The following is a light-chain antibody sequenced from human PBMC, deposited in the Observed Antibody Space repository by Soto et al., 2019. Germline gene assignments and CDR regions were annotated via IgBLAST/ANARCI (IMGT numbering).Light chain of an antibody. Sequence: PGERATLSCRASQSVSSFLAWYQQKPGQAPRLLIYDASNRATGIPARFSGSGSGTDFTLTISSLEPEDFAVYYCQQRSNWLFTFGPGTKVDIK. CDR2: DAS. CDR1: QSVSSF. CDR3: QQRSNWLFT. J-gene: IGKJ3*01. V-gene: IGKV3-11*01.